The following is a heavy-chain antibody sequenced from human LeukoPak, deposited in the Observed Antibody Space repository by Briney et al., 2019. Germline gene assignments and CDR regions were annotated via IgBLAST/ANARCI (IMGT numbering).Heavy chain of an antibody. CDR2: ISSSGSTI. J-gene: IGHJ4*02. Sequence: GGSLRLSCAASGFTFSSYEMNWVRQAPGKGLEWVSYISSSGSTIYYADSVKGRFTISRDNAKNSLFLQMNSLRAEDTAVYYCAKDRVGGYCSSTSCSNFDYWGQGTLVTVSS. CDR1: GFTFSSYE. CDR3: AKDRVGGYCSSTSCSNFDY. V-gene: IGHV3-48*03. D-gene: IGHD2-2*01.